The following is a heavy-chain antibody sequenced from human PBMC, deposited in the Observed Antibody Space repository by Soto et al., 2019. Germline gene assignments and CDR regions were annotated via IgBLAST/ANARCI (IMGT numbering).Heavy chain of an antibody. CDR1: GDSMRGYHFY. CDR3: ARGSVDTVDSSGFYEY. V-gene: IGHV4-39*01. Sequence: NPSETLSLTCSVSGDSMRGYHFYWGWIRQAPGKGLEWIGSAYFSGGNTYYSPSLKSRVTISVDTSKSQFSLKLTSVTAADRAVYYCARGSVDTVDSSGFYEYWGQGTPVTVSS. J-gene: IGHJ4*02. D-gene: IGHD3-22*01. CDR2: AYFSGGNT.